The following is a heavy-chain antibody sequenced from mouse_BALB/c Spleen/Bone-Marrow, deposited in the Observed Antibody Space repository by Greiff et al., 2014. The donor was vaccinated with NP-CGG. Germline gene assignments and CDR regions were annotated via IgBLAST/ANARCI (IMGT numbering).Heavy chain of an antibody. V-gene: IGHV14-3*02. J-gene: IGHJ3*01. CDR2: IDPANGNT. D-gene: IGHD1-1*01. CDR3: AIYYYGSSGFAY. Sequence: EVKLMESGAELVKPGASVKLSCTASGFNIKDTYMHWVKQRPEQGLEWIGRIDPANGNTKYDPKFQGKATITADTSSNKAYLQLSSLTSEDTAVYYCAIYYYGSSGFAYWGQGTLVTVSA. CDR1: GFNIKDTY.